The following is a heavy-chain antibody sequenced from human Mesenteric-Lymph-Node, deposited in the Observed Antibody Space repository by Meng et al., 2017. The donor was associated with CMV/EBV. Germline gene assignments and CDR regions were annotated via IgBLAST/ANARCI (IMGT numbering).Heavy chain of an antibody. V-gene: IGHV4-38-2*02. Sequence: GSLRLSCTVSGYSISTGYYWGWIRQPPGKGLEWIGSIYHSGSTYYNPSLKSRVTISVDTSKNQFSLRLTSVTAADTAVYYCARDGADYGDYGSYNWFDPWGQGTLVTVSS. CDR2: IYHSGST. CDR3: ARDGADYGDYGSYNWFDP. J-gene: IGHJ5*02. D-gene: IGHD4-17*01. CDR1: GYSISTGYY.